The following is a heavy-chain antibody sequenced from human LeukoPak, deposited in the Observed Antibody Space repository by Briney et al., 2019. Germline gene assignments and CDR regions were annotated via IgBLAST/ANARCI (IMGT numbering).Heavy chain of an antibody. Sequence: SETLSLTCTVSGGSISSHYWSWIRQPPGKGLEWIGYIYYSGSTNYNPCLKSRVTISVDTSKNQFSLKLSSVTAADTAVYYCARELSVTTDSYYYYYYMDVWGKGTTVTVSS. J-gene: IGHJ6*03. V-gene: IGHV4-59*11. D-gene: IGHD4-11*01. CDR2: IYYSGST. CDR3: ARELSVTTDSYYYYYYMDV. CDR1: GGSISSHY.